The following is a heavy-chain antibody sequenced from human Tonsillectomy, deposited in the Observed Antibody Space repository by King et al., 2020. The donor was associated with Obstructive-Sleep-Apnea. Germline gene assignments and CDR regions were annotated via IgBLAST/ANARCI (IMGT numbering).Heavy chain of an antibody. CDR2: IDPSDSYT. V-gene: IGHV5-10-1*01. CDR3: ARRCSSTSCYGY. J-gene: IGHJ4*02. D-gene: IGHD2-2*01. CDR1: GYSFTSYW. Sequence: QLVQSGAEVKKPGESLRISCKGSGYSFTSYWISWVRQMPGKGLEWMGRIDPSDSYTNYSPSFQGHVTISADKATSTAYLKGGSLEASDTALYYWARRCSSTSCYGYWGQGTLVTVSS.